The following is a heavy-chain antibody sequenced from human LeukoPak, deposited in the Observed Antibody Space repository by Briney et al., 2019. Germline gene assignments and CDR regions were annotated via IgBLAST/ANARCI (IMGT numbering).Heavy chain of an antibody. CDR1: GFNVDEYA. D-gene: IGHD1-26*01. J-gene: IGHJ4*02. V-gene: IGHV3-43*02. CDR3: AKARRSGTHYSDFDF. CDR2: LSGDGGTT. Sequence: GGSLRLSCAASGFNVDEYAMYWVRQAPGKGLEWVSLLSGDGGTTSYADSVKGRFTLSRDNSENSLNLQMKSLRSEDTALYYCAKARRSGTHYSDFDFWGRGTLVTVSS.